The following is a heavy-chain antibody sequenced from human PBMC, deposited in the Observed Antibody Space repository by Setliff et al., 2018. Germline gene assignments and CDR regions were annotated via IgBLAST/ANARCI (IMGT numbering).Heavy chain of an antibody. CDR3: ARSYNFWSGPALDV. D-gene: IGHD3-3*01. Sequence: GGSLRLSCAASGFTFSDYSMNWVRQAPGKGLEWVSDISSSSSTIYYADSVKGRFNISRDKAQNSLYLQMNSLRAEDTAVYYCARSYNFWSGPALDVWGKGTTVTVSS. J-gene: IGHJ6*04. CDR1: GFTFSDYS. CDR2: ISSSSSTI. V-gene: IGHV3-48*01.